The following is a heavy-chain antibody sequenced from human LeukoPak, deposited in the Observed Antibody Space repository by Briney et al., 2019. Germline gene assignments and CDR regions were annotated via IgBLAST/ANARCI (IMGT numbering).Heavy chain of an antibody. D-gene: IGHD3-9*01. V-gene: IGHV3-74*01. CDR3: AKVVRYFDLDY. Sequence: GGSLRLSCAASGFTFSNYWMHWVRQAPGKGLVWVSRINSDGINTSYADSVKGRFTISRDNAKNTLNLQMNSLRAEDTAVYYCAKVVRYFDLDYWGQGTLVTVSS. CDR2: INSDGINT. J-gene: IGHJ4*02. CDR1: GFTFSNYW.